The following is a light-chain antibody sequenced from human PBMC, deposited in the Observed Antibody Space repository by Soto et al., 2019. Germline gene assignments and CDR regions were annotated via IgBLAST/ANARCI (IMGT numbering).Light chain of an antibody. J-gene: IGLJ2*01. CDR2: DVT. CDR3: SSYTSTNTVV. V-gene: IGLV2-14*03. CDR1: SSDIGDYNF. Sequence: QSALTQPASVSGSPGQSITISCTGTSSDIGDYNFVSWYQQHPGKAPKLMFYDVTNRPSGVSNRFSGSKSGKTASLTISGLQAEDEAVYYCSSYTSTNTVVFGGGTKLTVL.